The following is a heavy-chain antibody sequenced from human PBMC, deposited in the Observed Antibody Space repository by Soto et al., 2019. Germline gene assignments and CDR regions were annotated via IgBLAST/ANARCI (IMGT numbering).Heavy chain of an antibody. Sequence: GGSLRLSCAASGFTVSSNYMSWVRQAPGKGLEWVSVIYSGGSTYYADSVKGRFTISRDNSKNTLYLQMNSLRAEDTAVYYCARLIDSGSYSPHFDYWGQGTLVTVSS. J-gene: IGHJ4*02. CDR1: GFTVSSNY. V-gene: IGHV3-53*01. D-gene: IGHD1-26*01. CDR3: ARLIDSGSYSPHFDY. CDR2: IYSGGST.